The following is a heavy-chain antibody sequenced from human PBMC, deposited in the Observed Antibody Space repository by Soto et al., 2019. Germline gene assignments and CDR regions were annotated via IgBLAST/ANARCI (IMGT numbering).Heavy chain of an antibody. J-gene: IGHJ3*02. Sequence: GGSLRLSCAASGFTFSSYAMQWVRQAPGKGLEWVAVISYDGSNKYYADSVKGRFTISRDNSKNTLYLQMNSLRAEDTVVYYCARPRDIAAAGTAFDIWGQGTMVTVSS. V-gene: IGHV3-30-3*01. D-gene: IGHD6-13*01. CDR1: GFTFSSYA. CDR2: ISYDGSNK. CDR3: ARPRDIAAAGTAFDI.